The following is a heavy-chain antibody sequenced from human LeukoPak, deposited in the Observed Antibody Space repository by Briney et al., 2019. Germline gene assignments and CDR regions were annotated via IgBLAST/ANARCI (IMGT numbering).Heavy chain of an antibody. D-gene: IGHD5-18*01. Sequence: GGSLRLSCAASGFTFSSYEMNWVRQAPGKGLEWVSYISSSGSTIYYADSVKGRFTISRDNAKNSLYLQMNSLRAEDTAVYYCARCGYSYYYLLADYDYYMDVWGKGTTVTVSS. CDR1: GFTFSSYE. CDR3: ARCGYSYYYLLADYDYYMDV. V-gene: IGHV3-48*03. J-gene: IGHJ6*03. CDR2: ISSSGSTI.